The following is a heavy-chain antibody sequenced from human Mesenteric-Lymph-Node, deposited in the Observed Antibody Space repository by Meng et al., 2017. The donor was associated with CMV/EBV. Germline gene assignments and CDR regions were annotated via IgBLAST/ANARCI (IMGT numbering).Heavy chain of an antibody. Sequence: ASVKVSCKASGYTFTSYGISWVRQAPGQGLEWMGWISAYNGNTNYAQKLQGRVTMTTDTSTSTAYMELRSLRSDDTAVYYCARDSSARASALKYYYDSSGHYRYYYGMDVWGQGTTVTVSS. J-gene: IGHJ6*02. D-gene: IGHD3-22*01. CDR1: GYTFTSYG. CDR2: ISAYNGNT. V-gene: IGHV1-18*01. CDR3: ARDSSARASALKYYYDSSGHYRYYYGMDV.